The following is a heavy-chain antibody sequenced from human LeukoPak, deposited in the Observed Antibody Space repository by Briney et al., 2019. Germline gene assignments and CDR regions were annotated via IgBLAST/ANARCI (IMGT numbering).Heavy chain of an antibody. D-gene: IGHD3-22*01. CDR1: GFTFSSYW. CDR3: ARDRALYDSRRGYYYTEDDY. V-gene: IGHV3-7*01. J-gene: IGHJ4*02. CDR2: MNQDGSEK. Sequence: TGGSLRLSCAASGFTFSSYWMSWVRQAPGKGLEWVANMNQDGSEKYYLDSVKGRFTISRDNAKSSLYLQMNSLRADDTAVYYCARDRALYDSRRGYYYTEDDYWGQGTLVTVSS.